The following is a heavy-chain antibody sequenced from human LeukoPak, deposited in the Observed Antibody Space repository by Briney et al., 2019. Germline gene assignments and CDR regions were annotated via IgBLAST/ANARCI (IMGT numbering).Heavy chain of an antibody. CDR1: GFTFSSYA. Sequence: GRSLRLSCVASGFTFSSYAMHWVRQAPGKGLEWVAVISYDGSNKYYADSVKGRFTTSRDNSKNTLYLQMNSLRAEDTAVYYCAGGVAPYSSSRKPIDYWGQGTLVTVSS. V-gene: IGHV3-30*01. J-gene: IGHJ4*02. CDR3: AGGVAPYSSSRKPIDY. CDR2: ISYDGSNK. D-gene: IGHD6-6*01.